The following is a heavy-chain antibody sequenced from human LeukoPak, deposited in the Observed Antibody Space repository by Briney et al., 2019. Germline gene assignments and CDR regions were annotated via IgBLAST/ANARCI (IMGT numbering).Heavy chain of an antibody. CDR2: ISAYNGNT. CDR3: ARDGSGYYDSSGYYYDDY. CDR1: GYTFTSYG. J-gene: IGHJ4*02. V-gene: IGHV1-18*01. Sequence: ASVKVSCKASGYTFTSYGISWVRQAPGQGLEWMGWISAYNGNTNYAQKLQGRVTMTTDTSTSIAYMELRSLRSDDTAVYYCARDGSGYYDSSGYYYDDYWGQGTLVTVSS. D-gene: IGHD3-22*01.